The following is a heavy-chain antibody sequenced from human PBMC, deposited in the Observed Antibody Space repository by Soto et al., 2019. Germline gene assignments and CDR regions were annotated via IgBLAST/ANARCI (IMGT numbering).Heavy chain of an antibody. CDR1: GFTFSSYS. D-gene: IGHD5-18*01. V-gene: IGHV3-23*01. CDR2: ITGSGGST. J-gene: IGHJ4*02. Sequence: GGSLRLSCAASGFTFSSYSMSWVRQAPGKGLEWVSAITGSGGSTYYADSVKGRFTISRDNSKNTLYLQMKSLRAEDTAVYYCAKEGDLIGYNYGSCFDYWGQGTMATVYS. CDR3: AKEGDLIGYNYGSCFDY.